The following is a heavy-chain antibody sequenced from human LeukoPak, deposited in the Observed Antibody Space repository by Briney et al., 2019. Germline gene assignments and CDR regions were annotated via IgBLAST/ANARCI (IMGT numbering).Heavy chain of an antibody. D-gene: IGHD6-19*01. J-gene: IGHJ6*02. CDR1: GFTFDDYA. V-gene: IGHV3-9*01. CDR3: AKDIWQWRHYYGMDV. CDR2: ISWNSGSI. Sequence: PGGSLRLSCAASGFTFDDYAMHWVRQAPGKGLEWVSGISWNSGSIGYADSVKGRFTISRDNAKNSLYLHMNSLRAEDTALYYCAKDIWQWRHYYGMDVWGQGTTVTVSS.